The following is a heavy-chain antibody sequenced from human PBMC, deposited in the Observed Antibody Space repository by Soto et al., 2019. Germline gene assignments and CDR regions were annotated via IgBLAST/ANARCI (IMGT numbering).Heavy chain of an antibody. CDR1: GGSISSGGYY. Sequence: SETLSLTCTVSGGSISSGGYYWSWIRQHPGKGLEWIGYIYYSGSTYYNPSLKSRVTISVDTSKNQFPLKLSSVTAADTAVYYCARVRFLENGMEVWGQGTTVTVSS. J-gene: IGHJ6*02. CDR2: IYYSGST. V-gene: IGHV4-31*03. D-gene: IGHD3-3*01. CDR3: ARVRFLENGMEV.